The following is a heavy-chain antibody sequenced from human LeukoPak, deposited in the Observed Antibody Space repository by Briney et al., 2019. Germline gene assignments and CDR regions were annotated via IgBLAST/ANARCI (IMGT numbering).Heavy chain of an antibody. CDR2: IYPGDSES. V-gene: IGHV5-51*01. Sequence: EESLKISCKGSGYSFSNYWIGWVRQMPGKGLEWMGIIYPGDSESRYSPSFQGQVTISADKSISTAYLQWSSLKASDTAMYYCARSNSGMAVAEFWGQGTLVTVSS. CDR3: ARSNSGMAVAEF. J-gene: IGHJ4*02. CDR1: GYSFSNYW. D-gene: IGHD6-13*01.